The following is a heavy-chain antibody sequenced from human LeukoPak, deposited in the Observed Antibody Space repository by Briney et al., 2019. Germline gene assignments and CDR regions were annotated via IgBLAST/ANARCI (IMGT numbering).Heavy chain of an antibody. V-gene: IGHV4-39*01. CDR3: VSPRGFSYGYFDY. J-gene: IGHJ4*02. D-gene: IGHD5-18*01. Sequence: SETLPLTCTVSGGSISSSSAYWGWIRQPPGRGLEWIGSIYYSKNTYYNPSLKSRVTISADTSKNQFSLTLGSVSATDTAVYYCVSPRGFSYGYFDYWGQGTLVTVSS. CDR1: GGSISSSSAY. CDR2: IYYSKNT.